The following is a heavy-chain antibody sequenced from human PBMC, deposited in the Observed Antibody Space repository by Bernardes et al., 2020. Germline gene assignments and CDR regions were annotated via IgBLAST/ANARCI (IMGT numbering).Heavy chain of an antibody. J-gene: IGHJ3*02. Sequence: GGSLRLSCAASGFTFSSYAMHWVRQAPGKGLEWVVVISYDGSNKYYADSVKGRFTISRDNSKNTLYLQMNSLRAEDTAVYYCARGSSGWSRNDAFDIWGQGTMVTVSS. CDR1: GFTFSSYA. D-gene: IGHD6-19*01. V-gene: IGHV3-30-3*01. CDR3: ARGSSGWSRNDAFDI. CDR2: ISYDGSNK.